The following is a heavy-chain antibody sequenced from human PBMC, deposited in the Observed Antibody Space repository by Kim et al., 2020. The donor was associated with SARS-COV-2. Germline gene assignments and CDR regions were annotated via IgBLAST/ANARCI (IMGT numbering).Heavy chain of an antibody. D-gene: IGHD3-10*01. Sequence: GGSLRLSCEASGFTFSSYAMSWVRKAPGKGLEWVSVISDSGGTTDYADSVKGRFTISRDNSKNTLYLQMNSLRAGETAVYYCAKDRGPPNSRDEYKGRAFDYWGQGTLVTVSS. CDR1: GFTFSSYA. CDR2: ISDSGGTT. CDR3: AKDRGPPNSRDEYKGRAFDY. J-gene: IGHJ4*02. V-gene: IGHV3-23*01.